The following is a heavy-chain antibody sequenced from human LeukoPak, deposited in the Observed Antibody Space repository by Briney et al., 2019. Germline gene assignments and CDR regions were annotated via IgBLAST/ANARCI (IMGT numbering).Heavy chain of an antibody. CDR1: GGSFSGYY. J-gene: IGHJ3*02. CDR3: ATGITMVRGDAFDI. V-gene: IGHV4-34*01. Sequence: SETLCLTCAVYGGSFSGYYWSWIRQPPGKGLEWIGEINHSGSTNYNPSLKSRVTISVDTSKNQFSLKLSSVTAADTAVYYCATGITMVRGDAFDIWGQGTMVTVSS. CDR2: INHSGST. D-gene: IGHD3-10*01.